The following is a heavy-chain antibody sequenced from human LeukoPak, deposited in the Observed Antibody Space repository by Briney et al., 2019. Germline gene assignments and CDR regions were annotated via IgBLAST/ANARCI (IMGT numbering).Heavy chain of an antibody. CDR3: ASGSGYYRGLVFDY. Sequence: GGSLRLSCAASGFTFSSYWMSWVRQAPGKGLEWVANIKQDGSEKYYVDSVKGRFTISRDNAKNSLYLQMNSLRAEDTAVYYCASGSGYYRGLVFDYWGQGTLVTVSS. CDR2: IKQDGSEK. D-gene: IGHD3-22*01. V-gene: IGHV3-7*01. J-gene: IGHJ4*02. CDR1: GFTFSSYW.